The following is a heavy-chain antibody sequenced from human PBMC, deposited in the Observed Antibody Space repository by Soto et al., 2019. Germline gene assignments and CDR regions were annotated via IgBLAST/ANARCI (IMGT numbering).Heavy chain of an antibody. CDR1: GGTFSSYA. V-gene: IGHV1-69*13. CDR2: IIPIFGTA. D-gene: IGHD6-19*01. J-gene: IGHJ4*02. CDR3: ARERRGIAVAGSSFDY. Sequence: SVKVSCKSSGGTFSSYAISWVRQAPGQGLEWMGGIIPIFGTANYAQKFQGRVTITADESTSTAYMELSSLRSEDTAVYYCARERRGIAVAGSSFDYWGQGTLVTVSS.